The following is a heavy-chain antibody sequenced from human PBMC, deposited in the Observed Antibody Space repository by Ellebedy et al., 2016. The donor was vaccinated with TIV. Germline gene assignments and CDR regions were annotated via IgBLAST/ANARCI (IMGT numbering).Heavy chain of an antibody. D-gene: IGHD2-15*01. CDR1: GFTFSTYW. J-gene: IGHJ4*02. CDR2: IKQDGSEK. V-gene: IGHV3-7*01. Sequence: GGSLRLSXAASGFTFSTYWMSWVRQAPGKGLEWVANIKQDGSEKHYVDSVKGRFTISRDNAKSSLYLQMNSLRTEDTAVYYCARAIGAGDGKWGQGALVTVSS. CDR3: ARAIGAGDGK.